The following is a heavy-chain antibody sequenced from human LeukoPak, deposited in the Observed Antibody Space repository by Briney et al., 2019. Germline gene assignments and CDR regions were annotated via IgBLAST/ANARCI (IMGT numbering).Heavy chain of an antibody. J-gene: IGHJ4*02. Sequence: GESLKISCKGSGYTFTSYWIAWVRQMPGKGLEWMGIIYPGDSDTRYSPSFQGQVTISADKSISTVYLQWSSLKASDTAMYYCARRGYSGYDYYYFDYWGQGTLVTVSS. CDR1: GYTFTSYW. CDR2: IYPGDSDT. D-gene: IGHD5-12*01. V-gene: IGHV5-51*01. CDR3: ARRGYSGYDYYYFDY.